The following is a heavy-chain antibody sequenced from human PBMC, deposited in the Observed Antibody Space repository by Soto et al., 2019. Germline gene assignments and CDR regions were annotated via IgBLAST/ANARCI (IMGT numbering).Heavy chain of an antibody. Sequence: QVQLVESGGGVVQPGRSLRLSCSASGFTFNTYGMHWVRQAPGKGLEWVAVMWNDGSYKYADSVKGRLTISRDNSKNTSYQQMDSLRTEHTAMYYCTSTICFNNSCYDWYFDLWGRGTLVTVSS. J-gene: IGHJ2*01. V-gene: IGHV3-33*01. CDR2: MWNDGSYK. CDR3: TSTICFNNSCYDWYFDL. CDR1: GFTFNTYG. D-gene: IGHD2-2*01.